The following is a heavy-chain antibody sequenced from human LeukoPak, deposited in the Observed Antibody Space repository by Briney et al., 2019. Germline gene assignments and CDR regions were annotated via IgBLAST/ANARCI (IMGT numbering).Heavy chain of an antibody. Sequence: PGGSLRLSCAASGFTFNTYAMSWVRQAPGKGLEWVANIKQDGSEKYYVDSVKGRFTISRDNAKNSLYLQMNSLRAEDKAVYYCARGSTTVTTRGYFDYWGQGTLVTVSS. J-gene: IGHJ4*02. V-gene: IGHV3-7*01. D-gene: IGHD4-17*01. CDR2: IKQDGSEK. CDR3: ARGSTTVTTRGYFDY. CDR1: GFTFNTYA.